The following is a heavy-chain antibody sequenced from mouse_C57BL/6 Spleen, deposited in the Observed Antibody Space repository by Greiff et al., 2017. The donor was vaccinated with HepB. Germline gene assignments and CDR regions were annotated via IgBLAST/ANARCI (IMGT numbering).Heavy chain of an antibody. CDR3: ARSHYDGRSYDYYAMDY. CDR1: GYTFTSYW. D-gene: IGHD1-1*01. J-gene: IGHJ4*01. CDR2: INPSSGYT. Sequence: VQLQQSGAELAKPGASVKLSCKASGYTFTSYWMHWVKQRPGQGLEWIGYINPSSGYTKYNQKFKDKATLTADKSSSTAYMQLSSLTYEDSAVYYCARSHYDGRSYDYYAMDYWGQGTSVTVSS. V-gene: IGHV1-7*01.